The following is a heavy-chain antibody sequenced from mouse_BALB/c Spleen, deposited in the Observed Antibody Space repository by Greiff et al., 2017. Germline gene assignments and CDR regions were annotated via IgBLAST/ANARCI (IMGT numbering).Heavy chain of an antibody. CDR1: GFTFSSFG. CDR3: ARSSYRYDGFAY. V-gene: IGHV5-17*02. J-gene: IGHJ2*01. CDR2: ISSGSSTI. D-gene: IGHD2-14*01. Sequence: EVMLVESGGGLVQPGGSRKLSCAASGFTFSSFGMHWVRQAPEKGLEWVAYISSGSSTIYYADTVKGRFTISRDNPKNTLFLQMTSLRSEDTAMYYCARSSYRYDGFAYWGQGTTLTVSS.